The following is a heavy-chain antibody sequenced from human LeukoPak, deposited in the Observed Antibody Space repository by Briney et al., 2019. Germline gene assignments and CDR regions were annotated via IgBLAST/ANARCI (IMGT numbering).Heavy chain of an antibody. CDR3: ARVQGWGRSVRYFDY. CDR1: GFTLSSYW. D-gene: IGHD3-16*01. J-gene: IGHJ4*02. Sequence: GGSLRLSCAASGFTLSSYWMSWVRQAPGKGLEWVANIKQDGSEKYYVDSVKGRFTISRDNAKNSLYLQMNSLRAEDTAVYYCARVQGWGRSVRYFDYWGQGTLVTVSS. CDR2: IKQDGSEK. V-gene: IGHV3-7*03.